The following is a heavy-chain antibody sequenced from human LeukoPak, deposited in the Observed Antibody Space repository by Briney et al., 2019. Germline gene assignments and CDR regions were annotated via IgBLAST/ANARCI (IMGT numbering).Heavy chain of an antibody. J-gene: IGHJ3*02. CDR3: AKHRGSFFEAFDI. Sequence: SETLSLTCTVSGGSISSGSYYWSWIRQPAGKGLEWIGRIYTSASTNYNPSLKSRVSISADTSKNHFSLWLSSVTAADMAVYYCAKHRGSFFEAFDIWGQGTAVSVSS. V-gene: IGHV4-61*02. CDR1: GGSISSGSYY. CDR2: IYTSAST. D-gene: IGHD1-26*01.